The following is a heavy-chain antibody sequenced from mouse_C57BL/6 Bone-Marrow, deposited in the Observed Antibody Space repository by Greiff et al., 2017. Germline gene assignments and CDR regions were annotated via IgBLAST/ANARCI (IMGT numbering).Heavy chain of an antibody. CDR2: IDPSDSYT. J-gene: IGHJ2*01. CDR1: GYTFTSYW. D-gene: IGHD1-1*01. CDR3: ARSDYGSSFDY. Sequence: QVQLQQPGAELVRPGTSVKLSCKASGYTFTSYWMHWVKQRPGQGLEWIGVIDPSDSYTNYNQKFKGKATLTVDTSSSTAYMQLSSLTSEDSAVYYCARSDYGSSFDYWGKGTTLTVSS. V-gene: IGHV1-59*01.